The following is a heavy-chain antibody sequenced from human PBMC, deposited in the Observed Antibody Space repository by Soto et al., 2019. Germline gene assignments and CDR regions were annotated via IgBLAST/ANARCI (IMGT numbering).Heavy chain of an antibody. CDR1: GFTFSSYE. CDR2: ISGRGSTI. J-gene: IGHJ4*02. D-gene: IGHD2-15*01. V-gene: IGHV3-48*03. Sequence: GGSLRLSCAAPGFTFSSYEMNWARQAPGKGLEWVSYISGRGSTIYYADSVKGRFTISRDNAKNSLYLQMNSLRAEDTAVYYCARGWREIDYWGQGTLVTAPQ. CDR3: ARGWREIDY.